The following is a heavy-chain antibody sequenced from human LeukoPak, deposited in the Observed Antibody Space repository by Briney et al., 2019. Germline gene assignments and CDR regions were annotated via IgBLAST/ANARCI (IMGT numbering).Heavy chain of an antibody. CDR3: AREMYSGMYNDAFDI. V-gene: IGHV3-53*01. J-gene: IGHJ3*02. CDR2: IRSDGST. D-gene: IGHD1-26*01. CDR1: GFTVSSNY. Sequence: GGSLRLSCTASGFTVSSNYMSWVRQAPGKGLEWVSVIRSDGSTNHADSVKGRFTVSRDNSKNTLYLQMNNLRAEDTAMYYCAREMYSGMYNDAFDIWGQGTKVTVSS.